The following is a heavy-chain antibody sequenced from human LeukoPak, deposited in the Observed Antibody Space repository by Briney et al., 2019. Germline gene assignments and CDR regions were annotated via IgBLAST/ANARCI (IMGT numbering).Heavy chain of an antibody. V-gene: IGHV3-74*01. CDR3: ARDRSVSYYDFWSGYYIDY. CDR1: EFTFSNYW. J-gene: IGHJ4*02. Sequence: PGGSLRLSCTTSEFTFSNYWMHWVRQVPGKGLVWVSRIDTDGTTTDYADSVKGRFTISRDNAKNTLYLQMNSLRAEDTAVYYCARDRSVSYYDFWSGYYIDYWGQGTLVTVSS. CDR2: IDTDGTTT. D-gene: IGHD3-3*01.